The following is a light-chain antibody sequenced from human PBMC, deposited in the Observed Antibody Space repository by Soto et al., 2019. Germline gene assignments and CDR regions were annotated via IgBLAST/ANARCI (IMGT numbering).Light chain of an antibody. CDR3: QQYNIWVS. CDR1: QTVSSN. J-gene: IGKJ1*01. Sequence: EIVMTQSPATLSVSPGERATLSCRASQTVSSNLAWYQQKPGQAPRLLIYGASTRATGIPARFSGSGSGTEFTLTISSLQSEDSAIYYCQQYNIWVSFGQETKVEIK. CDR2: GAS. V-gene: IGKV3-15*01.